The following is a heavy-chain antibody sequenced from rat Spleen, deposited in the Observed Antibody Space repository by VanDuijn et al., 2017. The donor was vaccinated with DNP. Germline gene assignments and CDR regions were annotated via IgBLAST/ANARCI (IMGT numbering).Heavy chain of an antibody. V-gene: IGHV5S10*01. D-gene: IGHD3-8*01. CDR1: GFTFSDYA. J-gene: IGHJ2*01. CDR3: ATPVPARY. Sequence: EVQLVESGGGLVQPGRSLKLSCTASGFTFSDYAMAWVRQSPKKGLEWIATVIYDGRKTYSRDSVKGRFTLSKDNAKNTLYLQMDSLRSEDTATYYCATPVPARYWGQGVMVTVSS. CDR2: VIYDGRKT.